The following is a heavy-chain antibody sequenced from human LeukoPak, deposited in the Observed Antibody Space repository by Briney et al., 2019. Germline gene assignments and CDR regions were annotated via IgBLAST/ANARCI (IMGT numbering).Heavy chain of an antibody. CDR2: IYHSGST. Sequence: SETLSLTCAVSGGSISSSNWWSWVRQPPGKGPEWIGEIYHSGSTNYNPSLKSRVTISVDKSKNQFSLKLSSVTAADTAVYYCARVVDGSSWYGYAFDIWGQGTMVTVSS. V-gene: IGHV4-4*02. CDR3: ARVVDGSSWYGYAFDI. J-gene: IGHJ3*02. D-gene: IGHD6-13*01. CDR1: GGSISSSNW.